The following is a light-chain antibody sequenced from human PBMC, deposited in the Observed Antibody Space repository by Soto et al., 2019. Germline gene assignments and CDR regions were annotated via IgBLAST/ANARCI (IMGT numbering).Light chain of an antibody. CDR2: DAS. V-gene: IGKV3-11*01. J-gene: IGKJ5*01. Sequence: EIVLTQSPATLSLSPGERATLSCSTSQSVSKYFAWYQQKPGRAPRLLIYDASSRATGIPARFIGSGSGTDFTLTISSLEPEAFAIYYCQQRNNWTITFGQGTRLEIK. CDR3: QQRNNWTIT. CDR1: QSVSKY.